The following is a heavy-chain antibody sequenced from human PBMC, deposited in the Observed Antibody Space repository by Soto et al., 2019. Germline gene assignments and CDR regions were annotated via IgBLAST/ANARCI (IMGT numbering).Heavy chain of an antibody. CDR2: ISWNSGSI. V-gene: IGHV3-9*01. D-gene: IGHD6-19*01. J-gene: IGHJ5*02. CDR1: GFTFDDYA. CDR3: AKDSVAVALTNWFDP. Sequence: LRLSCAASGFTFDDYAMHWVRQAPGKGLEWVSGISWNSGSIGYADSVKGRFTISRDNAKNSLYLQMNSLRAEDTALYYCAKDSVAVALTNWFDPWGQGTLVTVSS.